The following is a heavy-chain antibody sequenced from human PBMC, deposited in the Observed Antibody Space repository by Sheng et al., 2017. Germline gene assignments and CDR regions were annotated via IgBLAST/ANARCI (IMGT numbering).Heavy chain of an antibody. D-gene: IGHD1-26*01. CDR1: GYSISSGYY. V-gene: IGHV4-38-2*01. CDR3: ARVVDLSGSRTNWFDP. CDR2: IYHSGST. J-gene: IGHJ5*02. Sequence: QVQLQESGPGLVKPSETLSLTCAVSGYSISSGYYWGWIRQPPGKGLEWIGSIYHSGSTYYNPSLKSRVTISVDTSKNQFSLKLSSVTAADTAVYYCARVVDLSGSRTNWFDPWGQGTLVTVSS.